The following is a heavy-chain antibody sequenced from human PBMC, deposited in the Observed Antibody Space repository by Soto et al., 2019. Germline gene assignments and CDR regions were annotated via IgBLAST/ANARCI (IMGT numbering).Heavy chain of an antibody. J-gene: IGHJ4*02. D-gene: IGHD2-2*01. V-gene: IGHV3-23*01. CDR2: ISGSSGST. Sequence: GGSLRLSCAASGFTFSSYAMSWVRQAPGKGLEWVSAISGSSGSTYYADTVKGRFTISRDNSKNTLYLQMNSLRAEDTAFYYCAKNGNIVVVPAAPDYWGQGTLVTVSS. CDR1: GFTFSSYA. CDR3: AKNGNIVVVPAAPDY.